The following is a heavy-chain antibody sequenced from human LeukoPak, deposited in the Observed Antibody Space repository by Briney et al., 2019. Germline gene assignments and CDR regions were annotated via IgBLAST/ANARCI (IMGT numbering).Heavy chain of an antibody. CDR1: GYTFTGYY. J-gene: IGHJ6*03. D-gene: IGHD2-15*01. V-gene: IGHV1-2*02. CDR3: ARTTEGYCRGRSCYSYYYYMDV. CDR2: INPNSGGT. Sequence: ASVKVSCKASGYTFTGYYMHWVRQAPGQGLEWMGWINPNSGGTNYAQKFQGRVTMTRDTSISTAYMELSRLRSDDTAVYYCARTTEGYCRGRSCYSYYYYMDVWGKGTTVTVSS.